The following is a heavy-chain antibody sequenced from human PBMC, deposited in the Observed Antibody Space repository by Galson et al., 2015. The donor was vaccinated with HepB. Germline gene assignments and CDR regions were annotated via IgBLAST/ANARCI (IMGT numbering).Heavy chain of an antibody. CDR2: ISTYNGNT. J-gene: IGHJ4*02. Sequence: SVKVSCKASGYTFTSYDINWVRQATGQGLEWMGWISTYNGNTNYAQKLQGRVTMTTDTSTSTAYMELRSLRSDDTAVYYCAREGKASWYDFWSGYYPYYFDYWGEGTLVTVSS. CDR3: AREGKASWYDFWSGYYPYYFDY. V-gene: IGHV1-18*01. D-gene: IGHD3-3*01. CDR1: GYTFTSYD.